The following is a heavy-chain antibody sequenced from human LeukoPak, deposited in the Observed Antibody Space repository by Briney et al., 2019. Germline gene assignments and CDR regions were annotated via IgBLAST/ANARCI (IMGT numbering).Heavy chain of an antibody. V-gene: IGHV3-11*04. D-gene: IGHD3-22*01. CDR3: ARDGDRGYYDSSGLQDY. J-gene: IGHJ4*02. CDR1: GFTFSDYY. CDR2: ISSSGSTI. Sequence: PGGSLRLSCAASGFTFSDYYMSWIRQAPGKGLEWVSYISSSGSTIYYADSVKGRFTISRDNAKNSLYLQMNSLRAEDTAVYYCARDGDRGYYDSSGLQDYWGQGTLVTVSS.